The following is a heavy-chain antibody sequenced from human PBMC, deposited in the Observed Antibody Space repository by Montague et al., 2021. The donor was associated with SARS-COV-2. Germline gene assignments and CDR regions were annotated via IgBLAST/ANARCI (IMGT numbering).Heavy chain of an antibody. CDR1: GGSITSGGYY. V-gene: IGHV4-61*02. J-gene: IGHJ4*02. CDR3: AREDFSGSTPYFFDY. CDR2: IYSSGST. D-gene: IGHD6-19*01. Sequence: TLSLTCTVSGGSITSGGYYWSWIRQPAGRGLEWIGRIYSSGSTVHNPPLRSRVALTVATSKNQFSLKLSSMTAADTAVYFCAREDFSGSTPYFFDYWGQGSLVTVSS.